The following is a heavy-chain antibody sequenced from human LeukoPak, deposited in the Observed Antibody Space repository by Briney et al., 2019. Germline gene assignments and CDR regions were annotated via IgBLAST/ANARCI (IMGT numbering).Heavy chain of an antibody. CDR2: INHSGST. CDR3: ARHRGVTIFGVVKYYFDY. J-gene: IGHJ4*02. D-gene: IGHD3-3*01. CDR1: GGSFSGYY. Sequence: KPSETLSLTCVVYGGSFSGYYWSWIRQPPGKGLEWIGEINHSGSTNYNPSLKSRVTISVDTSKNQFSLKLSSVTAADTAVYYCARHRGVTIFGVVKYYFDYWGQGTLVTVSS. V-gene: IGHV4-34*01.